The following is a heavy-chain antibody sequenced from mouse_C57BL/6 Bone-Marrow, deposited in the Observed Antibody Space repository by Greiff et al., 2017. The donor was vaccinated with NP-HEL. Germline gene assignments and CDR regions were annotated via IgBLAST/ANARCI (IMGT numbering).Heavy chain of an antibody. CDR1: GYTFTSYW. CDR3: AREGDSLFAY. D-gene: IGHD3-3*01. V-gene: IGHV1-69*01. CDR2: IDPSDSYT. Sequence: QVQLQQPGAELVMPGASVKLSCTASGYTFTSYWMHWVKQRPGQGLAWIGEIDPSDSYTNSNQKFKGKSTLTVDKSSSTAYMQLSSLTSEDSAVYYCAREGDSLFAYWGQGTLVTVSA. J-gene: IGHJ3*01.